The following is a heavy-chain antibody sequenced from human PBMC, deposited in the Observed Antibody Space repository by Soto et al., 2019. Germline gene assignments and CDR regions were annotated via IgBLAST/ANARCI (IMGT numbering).Heavy chain of an antibody. CDR3: ARCSTSSKSYFDY. Sequence: SETLSLTCTVSGGSISSSSYYWGWIRQPPGKGLEWIGSIYYSGSTYYNPSLKSRVTISVDTSKNQFSLKLSSVTAADTAVYYCARCSTSSKSYFDYWGQGXLVTVYS. D-gene: IGHD2-2*01. CDR1: GGSISSSSYY. V-gene: IGHV4-39*01. J-gene: IGHJ4*02. CDR2: IYYSGST.